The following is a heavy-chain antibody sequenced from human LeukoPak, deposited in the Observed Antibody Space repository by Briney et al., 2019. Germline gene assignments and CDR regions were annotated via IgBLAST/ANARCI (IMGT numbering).Heavy chain of an antibody. CDR1: GGSISSSSYY. J-gene: IGHJ4*02. V-gene: IGHV4-39*07. Sequence: SETLSLTCTVSGGSISSSSYYWGWIRQPPGKGLEWIGSIYYSGSTYYNPSLKSRVTISVDTSKNQFSLKLSSVTAADTAVYYCARGRGRKTGIQLWLTSRPMWYFDYWGQGTLVTVSS. CDR2: IYYSGST. CDR3: ARGRGRKTGIQLWLTSRPMWYFDY. D-gene: IGHD5-18*01.